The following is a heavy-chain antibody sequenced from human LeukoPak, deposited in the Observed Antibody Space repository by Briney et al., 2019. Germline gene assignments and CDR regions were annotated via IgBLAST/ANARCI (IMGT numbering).Heavy chain of an antibody. CDR1: GYTFTGYY. CDR3: ASLFARGSYYAHY. CDR2: INPNSGGT. J-gene: IGHJ4*02. Sequence: GASVTVSCKASGYTFTGYYMHWVRQAPGQGLEWMGWINPNSGGTNYAQKFQGRVTMTRDTSISTAYMELSRLRSDDTAVYYCASLFARGSYYAHYWGQGTLVTVSS. D-gene: IGHD1-26*01. V-gene: IGHV1-2*02.